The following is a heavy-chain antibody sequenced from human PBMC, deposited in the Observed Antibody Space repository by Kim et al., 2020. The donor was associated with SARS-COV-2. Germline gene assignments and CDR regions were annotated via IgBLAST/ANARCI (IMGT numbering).Heavy chain of an antibody. V-gene: IGHV4-31*03. Sequence: SETLSLTCTVSGGSISSGGYYWSWIRQHPGKGLEWIGYIYYSGSTYYNPSLKSRVTISVDTSKNQFSLKLSSVTAADTAVYYCAGAVTTVKEGVDYWGQGTLVTVSS. J-gene: IGHJ4*02. CDR3: AGAVTTVKEGVDY. D-gene: IGHD4-17*01. CDR2: IYYSGST. CDR1: GGSISSGGYY.